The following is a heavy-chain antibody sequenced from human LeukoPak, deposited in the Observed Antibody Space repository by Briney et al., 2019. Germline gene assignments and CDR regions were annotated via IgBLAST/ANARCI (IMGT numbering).Heavy chain of an antibody. V-gene: IGHV1-46*01. CDR2: INPSGGST. J-gene: IGHJ4*02. CDR3: ARVNVVVPAAMSAHFDY. D-gene: IGHD2-2*01. CDR1: GYTFTSYY. Sequence: GASVKVSCKASGYTFTSYYMHWVRQAPGQGLEWMGIINPSGGSTSYAQKFQGRVTMTRDMSTSTVYMELSSLRSEDTAVYYCARVNVVVPAAMSAHFDYWGQGTLVTVSS.